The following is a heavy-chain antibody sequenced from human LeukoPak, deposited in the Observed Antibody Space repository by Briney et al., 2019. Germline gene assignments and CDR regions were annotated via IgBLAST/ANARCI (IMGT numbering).Heavy chain of an antibody. V-gene: IGHV3-21*01. CDR3: ARDRTTTVVTRVFYY. CDR1: GFTFSSCS. CDR2: ISSSSSYI. Sequence: PGGSLRLSCAASGFTFSSCSMNWVRQAPGKGLEWVSSISSSSSYIYYADSVKGRFTISRDNAKNSLYLQMNSLRAEDTAVYYCARDRTTTVVTRVFYYWGQGTLVTVSS. D-gene: IGHD4-23*01. J-gene: IGHJ4*02.